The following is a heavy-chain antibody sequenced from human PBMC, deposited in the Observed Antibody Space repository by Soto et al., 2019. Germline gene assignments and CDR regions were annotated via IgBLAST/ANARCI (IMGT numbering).Heavy chain of an antibody. CDR1: GFTFSSYD. CDR2: IGTAGDT. D-gene: IGHD6-6*01. J-gene: IGHJ2*01. Sequence: EVQLVESGGGLVQPGGSLRLSCAASGFTFSSYDMHWVRQATGKGLEWDSAIGTAGDTYYPGSVKGRFTISRENAKNSLYLQMNSLRAGDTAVYYCARVGGRGSSSSVWYFDLWGRGTLVPVSS. V-gene: IGHV3-13*01. CDR3: ARVGGRGSSSSVWYFDL.